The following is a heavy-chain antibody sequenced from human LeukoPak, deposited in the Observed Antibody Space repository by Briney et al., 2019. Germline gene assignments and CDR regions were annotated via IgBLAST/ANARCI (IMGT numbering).Heavy chain of an antibody. V-gene: IGHV4-39*07. D-gene: IGHD1-26*01. CDR1: GGSISSSSYY. Sequence: SETLSLTCTVSGGSISSSSYYWGWIRQPPGKGLEWIGSIYYSGSTYYNPSLKSRVTISVDTSKNQFSLKLSSVTAADTAVYYCARQVGATTLYFDLWGRGTLVTVSS. CDR3: ARQVGATTLYFDL. CDR2: IYYSGST. J-gene: IGHJ2*01.